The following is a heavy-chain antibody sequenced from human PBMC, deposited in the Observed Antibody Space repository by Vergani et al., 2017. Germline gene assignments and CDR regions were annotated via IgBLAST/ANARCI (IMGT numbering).Heavy chain of an antibody. CDR1: GFTFSSYA. CDR2: ISGDAANT. V-gene: IGHV3-23*01. J-gene: IGHJ4*02. D-gene: IGHD1-26*01. Sequence: EVQLLESGGGLVQPGGSLRLSCAASGFTFSSYAMSWVRQAPGRGLEWVSAISGDAANTFYADSVRGRFTISRDNSKYTLYLQMNGLRADDTAIYYCARDSAVGGTFDSWGQGTLVSVSS. CDR3: ARDSAVGGTFDS.